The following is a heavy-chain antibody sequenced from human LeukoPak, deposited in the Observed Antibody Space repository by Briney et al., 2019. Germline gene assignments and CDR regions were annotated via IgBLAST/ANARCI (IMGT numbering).Heavy chain of an antibody. J-gene: IGHJ4*02. CDR3: ARGRLPYYYDSSGYCYFDY. Sequence: SETLSLTCTVSGGSISSYYWSWIRQPPGEGLEWIGYIYYSGSTNYNPSLKSRVTISVDTSKNQFSLKLSSVTAADTAVYYCARGRLPYYYDSSGYCYFDYWGQGTLVTVSS. V-gene: IGHV4-59*01. D-gene: IGHD3-22*01. CDR2: IYYSGST. CDR1: GGSISSYY.